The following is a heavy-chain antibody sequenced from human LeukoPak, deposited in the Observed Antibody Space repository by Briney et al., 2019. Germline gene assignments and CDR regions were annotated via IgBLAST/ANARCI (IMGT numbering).Heavy chain of an antibody. J-gene: IGHJ4*02. CDR2: MNPNSGNA. CDR3: AKDYRGEMEDGYNHDY. D-gene: IGHD5-24*01. V-gene: IGHV1-8*01. CDR1: GYTFTIYD. Sequence: ASVKVSCKASGYTFTIYDINWVRQVPGQGLEWMGWMNPNSGNAGYAQMFQGRVTMTRDTSINTAYVELSSLRAEDTAVYYCAKDYRGEMEDGYNHDYWGQGTLVTVSS.